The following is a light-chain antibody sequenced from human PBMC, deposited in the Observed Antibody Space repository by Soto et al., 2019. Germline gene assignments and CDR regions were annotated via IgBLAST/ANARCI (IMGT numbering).Light chain of an antibody. J-gene: IGLJ2*01. CDR3: SSYTSASTALV. Sequence: QSVLTQPASVSGSPGQSITISCTGTGSDVGGYNYVSWYQQHPGKAPKVMIYDVSNRPSGVSNRFSGSKSGNTASLTISGLQADDEADYYCSSYTSASTALVFGGGTKVTVL. CDR2: DVS. V-gene: IGLV2-14*01. CDR1: GSDVGGYNY.